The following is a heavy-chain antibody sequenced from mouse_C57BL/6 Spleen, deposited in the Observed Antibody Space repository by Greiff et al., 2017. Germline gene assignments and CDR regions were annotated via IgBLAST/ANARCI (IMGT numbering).Heavy chain of an antibody. CDR3: ARSNYSNDMDY. Sequence: QVTLKESGPELVKPGASVKISCKASGYAFSSSWMNWVKQRPGKGLEWIGRIYPGGGDTNYNGKFKGKATLTADKSSSTAYMQRSSLTSEDSAVYFCARSNYSNDMDYWGQGTTLTVSS. V-gene: IGHV1-82*01. D-gene: IGHD2-12*01. CDR1: GYAFSSSW. CDR2: IYPGGGDT. J-gene: IGHJ2*01.